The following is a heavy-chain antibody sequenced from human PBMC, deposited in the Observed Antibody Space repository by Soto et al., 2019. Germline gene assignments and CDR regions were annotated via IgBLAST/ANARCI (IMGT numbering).Heavy chain of an antibody. CDR1: GGTFSSYA. J-gene: IGHJ6*02. CDR2: IIPIFGTA. Sequence: GASVKVSCKASGGTFSSYAISWVRQAPGQGREWMGGIIPIFGTANYAQKFQGRVTITADESTSTAYMELSSLRSEDTAVYYCAREVALLEWLLWTPTQDYYYGMDVWGQGXTVTVYS. D-gene: IGHD3-3*01. CDR3: AREVALLEWLLWTPTQDYYYGMDV. V-gene: IGHV1-69*13.